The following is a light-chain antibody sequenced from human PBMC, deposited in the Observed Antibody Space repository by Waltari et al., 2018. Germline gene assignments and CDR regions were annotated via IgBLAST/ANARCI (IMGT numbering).Light chain of an antibody. Sequence: QSVLTQPPSVSATPGQRVAISCSGSSSNIGTTTVNWYQQLPGSAPKLLIYTNKQPPSGVPDRFSGSKSGTSASLAISGLQSEDEADYYCAAWDDALNGVVFGGGTKLTV. CDR3: AAWDDALNGVV. CDR1: SSNIGTTT. CDR2: TNK. J-gene: IGLJ3*02. V-gene: IGLV1-44*01.